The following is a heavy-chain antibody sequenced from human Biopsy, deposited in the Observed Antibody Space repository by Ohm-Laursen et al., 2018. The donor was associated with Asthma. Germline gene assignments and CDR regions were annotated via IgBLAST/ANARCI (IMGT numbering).Heavy chain of an antibody. CDR2: ISHDGRES. J-gene: IGHJ6*02. V-gene: IGHV3-30*04. Sequence: SLRLSCTAFGFAFDSYAMYWVRQSPGKGPEWVALISHDGRESGYVDSVRGRFTISRDNVRNRLHLQMSSLRPDDSAAYHCAKDRVYKSVASELYYYGREVLGQGTTVTVSS. D-gene: IGHD3-10*01. CDR1: GFAFDSYA. CDR3: AKDRVYKSVASELYYYGREV.